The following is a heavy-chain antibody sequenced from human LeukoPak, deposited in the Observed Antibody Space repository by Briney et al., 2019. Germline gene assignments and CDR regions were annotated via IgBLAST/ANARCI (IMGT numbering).Heavy chain of an antibody. J-gene: IGHJ4*02. Sequence: SETLSLTCAVSGYSISSGYYGGWIRQPPGKGLEWIGCIYHSGSTYYNPSLKGRVTVSVDTSRNQFSLKLSSVTAADTAVYYCARAHLYGSGSRLDYWGQGTLVSVSS. CDR2: IYHSGST. V-gene: IGHV4-38-2*01. CDR3: ARAHLYGSGSRLDY. D-gene: IGHD3-10*01. CDR1: GYSISSGYY.